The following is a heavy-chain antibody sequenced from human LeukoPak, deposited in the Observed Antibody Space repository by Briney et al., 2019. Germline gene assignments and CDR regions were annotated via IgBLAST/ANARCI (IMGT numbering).Heavy chain of an antibody. CDR3: ARVGIQLWLQDYYYGMDV. CDR1: GFTFSSYE. V-gene: IGHV3-48*03. CDR2: ISSSGSTI. J-gene: IGHJ6*04. Sequence: PGGSLRLSCAASGFTFSSYEMNWVRQAPGKGLEWVSYISSSGSTIYYADSVKGRFTISRDSAKNSLYLQMNSLRAEDTAVYYCARVGIQLWLQDYYYGMDVWGKGTTVTVSS. D-gene: IGHD5-18*01.